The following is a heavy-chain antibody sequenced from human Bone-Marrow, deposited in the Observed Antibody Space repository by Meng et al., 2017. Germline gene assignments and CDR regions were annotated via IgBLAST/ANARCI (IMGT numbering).Heavy chain of an antibody. CDR1: GFTFSSAW. Sequence: EVQLVEFGGALLKPGVSFILPCAASGFTFSSAWMNWVRQAPGKGLEWVGRVKSKTDGGTTDFAAPVKGRFTISRDDSRNTVYLQMNSLKTEDTAVYYCTTRSGGKNDYWGQGTLVTVSS. CDR3: TTRSGGKNDY. CDR2: VKSKTDGGTT. D-gene: IGHD2-15*01. J-gene: IGHJ4*02. V-gene: IGHV3-15*02.